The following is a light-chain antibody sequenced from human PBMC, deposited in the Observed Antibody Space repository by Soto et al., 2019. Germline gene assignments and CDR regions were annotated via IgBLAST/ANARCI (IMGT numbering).Light chain of an antibody. CDR1: QSISFY. Sequence: DIVLPQSPATLSLSPGERATLSCRASQSISFYLTWYQHKPGQAPRLLIYDASNRATGIPARFSGSGYGTDFTLTISSLEPEDCAVYYCQQRSNWPTCGQGTRLEIK. CDR2: DAS. CDR3: QQRSNWPT. J-gene: IGKJ5*01. V-gene: IGKV3-11*01.